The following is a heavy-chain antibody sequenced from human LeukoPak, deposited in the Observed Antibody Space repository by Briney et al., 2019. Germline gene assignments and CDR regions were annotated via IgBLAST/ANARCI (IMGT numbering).Heavy chain of an antibody. D-gene: IGHD1-26*01. CDR2: IYYSGST. Sequence: SETLSLTCTVSGGSISSSSYYWGWIRQPPGKGLEWIGSIYYSGSTYYNPSLKSRVTISVDTSKNQFSLKLSSVTAADTAVYYCARASSGSYFMALDAFDIWGQGTMVTVSS. CDR1: GGSISSSSYY. J-gene: IGHJ3*02. CDR3: ARASSGSYFMALDAFDI. V-gene: IGHV4-39*07.